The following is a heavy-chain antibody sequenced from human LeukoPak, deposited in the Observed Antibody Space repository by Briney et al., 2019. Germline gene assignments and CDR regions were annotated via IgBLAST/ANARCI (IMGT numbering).Heavy chain of an antibody. CDR3: ARDTTGSSSGY. CDR2: IIPILGIA. Sequence: SVKVSCKASGGTFSSYAISWVRQAPGQGLEWMGRIIPILGIANYAQKFQGRVTMTRDTSISTAYMELSRLRSDDTAVYYCARDTTGSSSGYWGQGTLVTVSS. J-gene: IGHJ4*02. V-gene: IGHV1-69*04. CDR1: GGTFSSYA. D-gene: IGHD6-6*01.